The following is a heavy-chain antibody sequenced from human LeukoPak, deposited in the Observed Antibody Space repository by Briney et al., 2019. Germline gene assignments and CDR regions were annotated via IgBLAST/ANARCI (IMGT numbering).Heavy chain of an antibody. CDR2: IGTDGTDT. CDR1: GFTFNTYF. J-gene: IGHJ6*02. CDR3: ARDLMDYDVSTGLHHYYMDV. Sequence: PGGSLRLSCAVSGFTFNTYFMHWVRQSPGKGLVWVSHIGTDGTDTAYADSVKGRFTISRDNAKNTLYLQMNSLRVEDTAVYYCARDLMDYDVSTGLHHYYMDVWGQGTTVTVSS. V-gene: IGHV3-74*01. D-gene: IGHD3-9*01.